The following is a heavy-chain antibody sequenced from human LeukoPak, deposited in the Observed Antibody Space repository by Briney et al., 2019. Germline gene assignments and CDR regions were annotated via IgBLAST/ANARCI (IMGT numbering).Heavy chain of an antibody. V-gene: IGHV1-2*02. CDR3: ARDRHVDTAMALDY. CDR2: INPNSGGT. J-gene: IGHJ4*02. Sequence: ASVKVSCKASGYTFTGYYMHWVRQAHGQGLEWMGWINPNSGGTNYAQKFQGRVTMTRDTSISTAYMELSRLRSDDTAVYYCARDRHVDTAMALDYWGQGTLVTVSS. CDR1: GYTFTGYY. D-gene: IGHD5-18*01.